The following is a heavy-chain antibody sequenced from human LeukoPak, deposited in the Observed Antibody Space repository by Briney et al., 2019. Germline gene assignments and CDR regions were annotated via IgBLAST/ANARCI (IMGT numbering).Heavy chain of an antibody. V-gene: IGHV3-23*01. CDR3: AKGRRGSCYSSSDY. J-gene: IGHJ4*02. CDR2: ISDDGGRT. D-gene: IGHD2-15*01. CDR1: GFTFGSYA. Sequence: GGSLRLSCAASGFTFGSYAMNWVRQAPGKGLEWVAGISDDGGRTYYADSVKGWFTISGDNSKDTLYLQMNSLRAEDTAEYYCAKGRRGSCYSSSDYWGQGTLVTVSS.